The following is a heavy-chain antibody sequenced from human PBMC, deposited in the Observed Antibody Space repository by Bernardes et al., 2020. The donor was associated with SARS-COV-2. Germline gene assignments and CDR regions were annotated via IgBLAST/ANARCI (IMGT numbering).Heavy chain of an antibody. CDR1: GGSISSSSYY. CDR3: ARQHLGGVTIFGVVTTDRYFDY. Sequence: SETLSLTCTVSGGSISSSSYYWGWIRQPPGKGLEWIGNIYYSGSTYYNPSLNSRVTISVDTSKNQFSLKLSSVTAADTAVYYCARQHLGGVTIFGVVTTDRYFDYWGQGTLVTVSS. V-gene: IGHV4-39*01. CDR2: IYYSGST. J-gene: IGHJ4*02. D-gene: IGHD3-3*01.